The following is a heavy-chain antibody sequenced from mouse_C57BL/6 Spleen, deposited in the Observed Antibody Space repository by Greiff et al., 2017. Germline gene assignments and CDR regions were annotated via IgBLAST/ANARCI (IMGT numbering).Heavy chain of an antibody. V-gene: IGHV5-17*01. CDR3: AGGGEDYFDY. Sequence: EVKLVESGGGLVKPGGSLKLSCAASGFTFSDYGMHWVRQAPEKGLEWVAYISSGSSTIYYADTVKGRFTISRDNAKNTLFLQMTSLRYEDTAMYYCAGGGEDYFDYWGQGTTLTVSS. CDR1: GFTFSDYG. CDR2: ISSGSSTI. J-gene: IGHJ2*01.